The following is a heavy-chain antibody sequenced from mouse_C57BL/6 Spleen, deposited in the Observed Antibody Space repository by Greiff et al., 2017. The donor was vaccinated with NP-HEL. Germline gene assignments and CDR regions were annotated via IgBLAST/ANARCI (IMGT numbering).Heavy chain of an antibody. CDR2: IDPETGGT. CDR1: GYTFTDYE. V-gene: IGHV1-15*01. J-gene: IGHJ1*03. Sequence: VQLQQTGAELVRPGASVTLSCKASGYTFTDYEMHWVKQTPVHGLEWIGAIDPETGGTAYNQKFKGKAILTADKSSNTASMELRSLTSEDSAVYYCTRGGGDWYFDVWGTGTTVTVSS. CDR3: TRGGGDWYFDV.